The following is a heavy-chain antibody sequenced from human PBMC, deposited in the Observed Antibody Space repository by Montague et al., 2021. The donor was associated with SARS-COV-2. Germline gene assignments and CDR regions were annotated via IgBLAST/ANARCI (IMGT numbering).Heavy chain of an antibody. CDR3: ARAITIPKLLWFGVLLYRNDVDS. V-gene: IGHV4-59*01. Sequence: SETLSLTCTVSGGSISSYYWSWIRQPPGKGLEWIGYIYYSGSTNYNPSLKSRVTISVDTSKNQFSLKLSSVTAADTAVYYCARAITIPKLLWFGVLLYRNDVDSWGQGTLVTVSS. J-gene: IGHJ4*02. CDR1: GGSISSYY. CDR2: IYYSGST. D-gene: IGHD3-10*01.